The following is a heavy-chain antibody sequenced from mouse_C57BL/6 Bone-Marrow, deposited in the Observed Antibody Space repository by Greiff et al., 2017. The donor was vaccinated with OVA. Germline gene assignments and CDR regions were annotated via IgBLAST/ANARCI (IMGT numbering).Heavy chain of an antibody. Sequence: EVQLQQSGAELVKPGASVKLSCTASGFNFKDYYMHWVKQRTEQGLEWIGRIDPEDGETKYAPKFQGKATITADTSSNTAYMQLSSLTSEDTAVYYCAIRPSHYYGSSHYAMDDWGQGTSVTVSS. D-gene: IGHD1-1*01. CDR1: GFNFKDYY. CDR3: AIRPSHYYGSSHYAMDD. J-gene: IGHJ4*01. V-gene: IGHV14-2*01. CDR2: IDPEDGET.